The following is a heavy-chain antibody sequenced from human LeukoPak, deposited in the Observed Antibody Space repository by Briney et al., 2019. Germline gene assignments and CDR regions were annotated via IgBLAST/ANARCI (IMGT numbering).Heavy chain of an antibody. CDR3: AADKTTSGWYELDY. Sequence: GGSLRLSCAASGFIVSTYYMTWVRQAPGKGLESVSVISDDGRTYYADSVKSRFTISRDDSKNTFFLQMNNLKAEDTAVYYCAADKTTSGWYELDYRGQGTLVTVSS. D-gene: IGHD6-19*01. CDR2: ISDDGRT. V-gene: IGHV3-53*01. J-gene: IGHJ4*02. CDR1: GFIVSTYY.